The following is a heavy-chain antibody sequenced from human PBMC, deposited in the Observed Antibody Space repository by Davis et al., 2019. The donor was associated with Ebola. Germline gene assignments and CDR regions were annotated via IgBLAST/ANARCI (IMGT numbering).Heavy chain of an antibody. D-gene: IGHD6-13*01. CDR1: GFTFSSYG. CDR2: ISYDGSNK. Sequence: PGGSLRLSCAASGFTFSSYGMHWVRQAPGEGLEWVAVISYDGSNKYYADSVKGRFTISRDNSKNTLYLQMNSLRAEDTAVYYCAKDEQLGNWGQGTLVTVSS. V-gene: IGHV3-30*18. CDR3: AKDEQLGN. J-gene: IGHJ4*02.